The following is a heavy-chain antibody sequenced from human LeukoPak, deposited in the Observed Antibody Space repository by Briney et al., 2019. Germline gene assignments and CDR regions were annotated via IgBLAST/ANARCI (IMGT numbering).Heavy chain of an antibody. J-gene: IGHJ2*01. CDR3: ATQLLPYYWYFDP. V-gene: IGHV4-59*08. CDR2: IYYSGST. CDR1: GGSISSYY. Sequence: PSETLSLTCTVSGGSISSYYWSWIRQPPGKGLEWIGYIYYSGSTNYNPSLKSRVTISVDTSKNQFSLKLSSVTAADTAVYYCATQLLPYYWYFDPWGRGTLVTVSS. D-gene: IGHD4-23*01.